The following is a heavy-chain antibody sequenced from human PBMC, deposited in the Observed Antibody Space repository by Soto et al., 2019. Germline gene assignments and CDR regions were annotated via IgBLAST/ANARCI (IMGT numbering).Heavy chain of an antibody. CDR1: GGSISSSRYY. V-gene: IGHV4-39*01. J-gene: IGHJ5*02. D-gene: IGHD5-12*01. CDR2: IYYSGST. Sequence: SETLSLTCTVSGGSISSSRYYWGWIRQPPGKGLEWIGSIYYSGSTYYNPSLKSRVTISVDTSKNQFSLKLSSVTAADTAVYYCARHRSGYDFNWFDPWGQGTLVTVS. CDR3: ARHRSGYDFNWFDP.